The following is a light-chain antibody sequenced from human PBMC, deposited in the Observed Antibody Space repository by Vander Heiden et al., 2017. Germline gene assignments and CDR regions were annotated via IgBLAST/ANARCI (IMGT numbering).Light chain of an antibody. CDR1: QSVLYSSNNKNY. Sequence: INCKSSQSVLYSSNNKNYLAWYQQKPGQPPKLLIYWASTRESGVPDRFSGSGSGTDFTLTISSLQAEDVAVYYCQQYDSTPYTFGQGTKLEIK. CDR3: QQYDSTPYT. CDR2: WAS. J-gene: IGKJ2*01. V-gene: IGKV4-1*01.